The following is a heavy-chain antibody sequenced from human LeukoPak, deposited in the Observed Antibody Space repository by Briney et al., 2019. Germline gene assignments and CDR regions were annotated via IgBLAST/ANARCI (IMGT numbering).Heavy chain of an antibody. CDR1: GYTFTSYG. Sequence: ASVKVSCKASGYTFTSYGISWVRQAPGQGLEWMGWISAYDGNTNYAQKLQGRVTMTTDTSTSTAYMELRSLRSDDTAVYYCARDDPRAAGTNDAFDIWGQGTMVTVSS. CDR2: ISAYDGNT. V-gene: IGHV1-18*01. J-gene: IGHJ3*02. D-gene: IGHD6-13*01. CDR3: ARDDPRAAGTNDAFDI.